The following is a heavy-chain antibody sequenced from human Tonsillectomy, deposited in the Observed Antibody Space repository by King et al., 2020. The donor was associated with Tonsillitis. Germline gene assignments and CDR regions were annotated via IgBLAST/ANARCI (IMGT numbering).Heavy chain of an antibody. CDR2: MNPNSGNT. CDR1: GYTFTSYD. Sequence: QLVQSGAEVKKPGASVKVSCQASGYTFTSYDINWVRQATGQGLEWMGWMNPNSGNTGYAQKFQGRVTMTRNTSISTAYMELGSLRSEDTAVYYCARGSPSRYCSGGSCPYFDYWGQGTLVTVSS. J-gene: IGHJ4*02. D-gene: IGHD2-15*01. V-gene: IGHV1-8*01. CDR3: ARGSPSRYCSGGSCPYFDY.